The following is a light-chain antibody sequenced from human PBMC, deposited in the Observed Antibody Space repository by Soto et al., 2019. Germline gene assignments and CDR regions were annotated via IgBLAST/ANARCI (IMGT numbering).Light chain of an antibody. V-gene: IGLV1-40*01. Sequence: QSVLTQPPSVSGAPGQRVTISCTGSSSNIGAGYDVHWYQQLPGTAPKLLIFGYTSRPSGVPDRFSGSKSGTSASLAITGLQAEDEADYYCQSYDSSLRGYVFGTGTKLTGL. J-gene: IGLJ1*01. CDR3: QSYDSSLRGYV. CDR2: GYT. CDR1: SSNIGAGYD.